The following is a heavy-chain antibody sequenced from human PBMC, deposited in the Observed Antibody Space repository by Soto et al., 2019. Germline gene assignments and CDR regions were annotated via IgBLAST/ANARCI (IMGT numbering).Heavy chain of an antibody. Sequence: ASVKVSCKASGYTFTSYGISWVRQATGQGLEWMGWMNPNSGNTGYAQKFQGRVTMTRNTSISTAYMELSSLRSEDTAVYYCAREGDGDYETFDYWGQGTLVTVSS. CDR2: MNPNSGNT. J-gene: IGHJ4*02. D-gene: IGHD4-17*01. CDR3: AREGDGDYETFDY. V-gene: IGHV1-8*02. CDR1: GYTFTSYG.